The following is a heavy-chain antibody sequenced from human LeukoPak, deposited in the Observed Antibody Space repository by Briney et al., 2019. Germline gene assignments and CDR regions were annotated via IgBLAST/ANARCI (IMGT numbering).Heavy chain of an antibody. Sequence: PGGSLRLSCEASGFLFTSYWMSWVRQAPGKGPEWVAHIKENGNEQYYADSVKGRFTISRDNVKQSLCLQMNNLRVEDTAVCYCARGPGDYDASDIWGRGTMVTVSS. D-gene: IGHD4-11*01. V-gene: IGHV3-7*01. CDR3: ARGPGDYDASDI. CDR1: GFLFTSYW. J-gene: IGHJ3*02. CDR2: IKENGNEQ.